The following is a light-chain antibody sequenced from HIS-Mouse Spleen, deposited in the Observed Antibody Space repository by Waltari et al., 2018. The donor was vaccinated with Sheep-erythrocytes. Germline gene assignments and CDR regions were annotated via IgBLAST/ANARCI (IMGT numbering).Light chain of an antibody. J-gene: IGLJ3*02. V-gene: IGLV2-23*01. CDR2: EGS. Sequence: QSALTQPASVSRSPGQSLTTSCTATRPDVGGYHLVPWYQQHPGKAPKLMIYEGSKRPSGVSNRFSGSKSGNTASLTISGLQAEDEADYYCCSYAGSSTPWVFGGGTKLTVL. CDR1: RPDVGGYHL. CDR3: CSYAGSSTPWV.